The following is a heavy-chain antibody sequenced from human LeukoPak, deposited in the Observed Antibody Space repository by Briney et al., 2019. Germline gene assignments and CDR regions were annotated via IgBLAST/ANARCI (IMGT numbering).Heavy chain of an antibody. J-gene: IGHJ4*02. CDR3: ARDILGFNGFDDY. Sequence: PGESLRLSCAVSGFTVSSNYMSWVRQAPGKGLEWVSVVYSGGNTYYADSVKGRFSISRDNSKNTLYLQMNSLRAEDTAVYYCARDILGFNGFDDYWGQGTLVTVSS. CDR1: GFTVSSNY. CDR2: VYSGGNT. V-gene: IGHV3-66*01. D-gene: IGHD7-27*01.